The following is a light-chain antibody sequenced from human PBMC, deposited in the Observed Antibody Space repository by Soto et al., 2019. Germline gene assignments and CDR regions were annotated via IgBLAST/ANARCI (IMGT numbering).Light chain of an antibody. CDR3: NSYTNSGSFV. J-gene: IGLJ1*01. Sequence: QSALTQPPSASGSPGQSVTISCTGTSSDVGDDNYVSWYQRHPGKAPKLLIYEVSNRPSGVSSRFSGSKSGNTASLTISGLRADDEADYYCNSYTNSGSFVFGTGTKVTVL. V-gene: IGLV2-14*01. CDR2: EVS. CDR1: SSDVGDDNY.